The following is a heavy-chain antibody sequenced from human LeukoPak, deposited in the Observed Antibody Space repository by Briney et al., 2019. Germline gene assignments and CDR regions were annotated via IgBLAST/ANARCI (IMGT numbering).Heavy chain of an antibody. CDR2: ISYDGSNK. CDR1: GFTFSSYG. J-gene: IGHJ4*02. D-gene: IGHD3-10*01. V-gene: IGHV3-30*18. CDR3: AKGPRLLWFGESLD. Sequence: GGSLRLSCAASGFTFSSYGMHWVRQAPGKGLEWVAVISYDGSNKYYADSVKGRFTISRDNSKNTLYLQMNSLRAEDTAVYYCAKGPRLLWFGESLDWGQGTLVTVSS.